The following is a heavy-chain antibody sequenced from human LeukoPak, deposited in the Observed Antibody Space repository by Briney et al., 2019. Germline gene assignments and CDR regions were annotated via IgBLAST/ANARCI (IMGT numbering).Heavy chain of an antibody. V-gene: IGHV3-21*06. Sequence: GGSLRLSCAASGFTFSNYGMNWVRQAPGKGLEWVSFTDTSGRYVYYEDSVKARLTISRDNAKNLLFLQMNGLRAEDTALYYCARGRSITLLRGVAMSDGFDIWGQGAMVAVSS. CDR3: ARGRSITLLRGVAMSDGFDI. CDR2: TDTSGRYV. J-gene: IGHJ3*02. CDR1: GFTFSNYG. D-gene: IGHD3-10*01.